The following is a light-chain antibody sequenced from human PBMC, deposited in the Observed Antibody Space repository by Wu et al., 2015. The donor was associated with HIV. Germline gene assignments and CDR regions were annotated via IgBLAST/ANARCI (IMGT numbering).Light chain of an antibody. CDR3: QQFNSYPLT. CDR1: QGIRQC. V-gene: IGKV1-13*02. CDR2: DAS. Sequence: VTITCGPSQGIRQCFRPGISRNQGKTPNLLIYDASNLVKWGPSRFSGSGSGTDFTLTISSLQPEDFATYYCQQFNSYPLTFGGGTKVEI. J-gene: IGKJ4*01.